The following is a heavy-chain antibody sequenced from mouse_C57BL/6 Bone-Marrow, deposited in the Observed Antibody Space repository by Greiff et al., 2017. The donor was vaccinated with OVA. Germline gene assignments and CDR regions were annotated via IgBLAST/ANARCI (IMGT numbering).Heavy chain of an antibody. CDR1: GYTFTDYN. J-gene: IGHJ4*01. Sequence: VQLQQSGPELVKPGASVKMSCKASGYTFTDYNMHWVKQSHGKSLEWIGYINPNNGGTSYNQKFKGQATLTVNKSSSTAYMELRSLTSEDSAVYYCAAYYYGSSYGAMDYWGQGTSVTVSS. D-gene: IGHD1-1*01. V-gene: IGHV1-22*01. CDR3: AAYYYGSSYGAMDY. CDR2: INPNNGGT.